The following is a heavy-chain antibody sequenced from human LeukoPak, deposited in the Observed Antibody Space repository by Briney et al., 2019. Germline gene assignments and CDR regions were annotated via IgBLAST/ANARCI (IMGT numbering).Heavy chain of an antibody. J-gene: IGHJ4*02. V-gene: IGHV1-2*02. CDR1: GYTFTGYY. Sequence: GASVKVSCKASGYTFTGYYMHWVRQAPGQGLEWMGWINPNSGGTNYAQKFQGRVTMTRDTSISTAYMELSRLRSDDTAVYYCARILYGSGSYYPLAPNMYYFDYWGQGTLVTVSS. CDR3: ARILYGSGSYYPLAPNMYYFDY. CDR2: INPNSGGT. D-gene: IGHD3-10*01.